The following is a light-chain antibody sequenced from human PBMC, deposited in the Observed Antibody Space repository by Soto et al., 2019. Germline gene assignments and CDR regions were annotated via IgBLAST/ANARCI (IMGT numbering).Light chain of an antibody. CDR1: QSVSIY. J-gene: IGKJ5*01. Sequence: EIVLTQSPATLSLSPGERATLSCRASQSVSIYLAWYQQRPGQAPRLLIYDASNRATGIPARFSGSRSGTDFTLTISSLEPEDFAVYYCQQRSNWPPITFSQGTRLEIK. V-gene: IGKV3-11*01. CDR3: QQRSNWPPIT. CDR2: DAS.